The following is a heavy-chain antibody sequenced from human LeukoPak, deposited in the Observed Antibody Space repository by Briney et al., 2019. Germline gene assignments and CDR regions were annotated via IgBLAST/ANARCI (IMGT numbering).Heavy chain of an antibody. Sequence: GGSLRLSCAASGFTFSNAWMSWVRQAPGKGLEWVAVIWYDGGQKYYADSVEGRFTVSRDNSKNTLYLEMDSLRADDTAVYYCARDISSRYLDYWGQGTLVTVSS. CDR2: IWYDGGQK. V-gene: IGHV3-33*08. D-gene: IGHD6-6*01. CDR3: ARDISSRYLDY. J-gene: IGHJ4*02. CDR1: GFTFSNAW.